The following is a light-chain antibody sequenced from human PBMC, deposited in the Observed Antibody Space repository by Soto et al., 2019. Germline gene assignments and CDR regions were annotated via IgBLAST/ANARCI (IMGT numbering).Light chain of an antibody. Sequence: QSVLAHPASVSGSPGQSITISCSGTSSNIEGYNVVSWYQQHPGKAHKVIVYEGIKRPSGVSDRFFGSTSGSTASLTISGLQAEDEAEYYCCSYVGATTYVFGRGTKVTVL. V-gene: IGLV2-23*01. CDR1: SSNIEGYNV. CDR2: EGI. J-gene: IGLJ1*01. CDR3: CSYVGATTYV.